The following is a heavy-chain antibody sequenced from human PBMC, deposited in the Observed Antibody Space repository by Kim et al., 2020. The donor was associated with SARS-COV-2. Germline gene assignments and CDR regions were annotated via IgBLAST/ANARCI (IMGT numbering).Heavy chain of an antibody. Sequence: SETLFLTCAVSGGSISSGGYSWSWIRQPPGKGLEWIGYIYHSGSTYYNPSLKNRVTISVDRSKNQFSLKLSSVTAADTAVDYCARVGIQTGSDYGMDVWGQGTTVTVSS. CDR3: ARVGIQTGSDYGMDV. J-gene: IGHJ6*02. V-gene: IGHV4-30-2*01. CDR2: IYHSGST. CDR1: GGSISSGGYS. D-gene: IGHD1-26*01.